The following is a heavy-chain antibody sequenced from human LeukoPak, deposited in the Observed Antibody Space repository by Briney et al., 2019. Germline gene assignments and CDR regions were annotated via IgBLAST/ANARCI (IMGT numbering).Heavy chain of an antibody. CDR3: ARDSLAVAGTFDY. CDR2: IIPIFGTA. J-gene: IGHJ4*02. V-gene: IGHV1-69*05. D-gene: IGHD6-19*01. Sequence: SVKVSCKXSGGTFSSYAISWVRQAPGQGLEGMGGIIPIFGTANYSQKFQGRVTITTDESTSTAYMELSSLRSEDTAVYYCARDSLAVAGTFDYWGQGTLVTVSS. CDR1: GGTFSSYA.